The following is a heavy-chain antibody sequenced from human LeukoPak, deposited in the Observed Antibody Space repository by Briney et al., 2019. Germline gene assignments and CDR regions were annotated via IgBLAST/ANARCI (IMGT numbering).Heavy chain of an antibody. V-gene: IGHV4-4*07. Sequence: TETLSLTCTVSGGSISSYYWSWIRQPAGKGLEWIGRIYTSGSTNYNPSLKSRVTMSVDTSKNQFSLKLSSPTAADTAVYYCARLPYYYYYMDVWGKGTTVTVSS. CDR2: IYTSGST. J-gene: IGHJ6*03. CDR1: GGSISSYY. CDR3: ARLPYYYYYMDV.